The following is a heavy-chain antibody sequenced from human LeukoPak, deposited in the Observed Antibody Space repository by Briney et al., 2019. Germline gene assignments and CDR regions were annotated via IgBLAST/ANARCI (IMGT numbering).Heavy chain of an antibody. CDR2: INPSGGST. Sequence: SVKVSCKASGYTFTSYYMHWVRQAPGQGLEWMGIINPSGGSTSYAQKFQGRVTMTRDTSTSTVYMELSSLRSEDTAVYYCARDRGFGDYVNWFDPWGQGTLVTVSS. J-gene: IGHJ5*02. CDR3: ARDRGFGDYVNWFDP. D-gene: IGHD4-17*01. V-gene: IGHV1-46*01. CDR1: GYTFTSYY.